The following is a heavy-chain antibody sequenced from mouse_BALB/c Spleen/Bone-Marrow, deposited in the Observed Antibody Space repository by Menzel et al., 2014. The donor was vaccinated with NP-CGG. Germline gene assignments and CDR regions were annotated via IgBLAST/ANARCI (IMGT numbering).Heavy chain of an antibody. Sequence: EVKLVESGCGLVQPGGSLKLSCAASGFDFSRYWMSWVRQAPGKGLEWIGEINPDSSTINYTPSLKDKFIISRDNAKNTLYLQMSKVRSEDTALYYCARLNYYGNLFVWGAGTTVTVSS. J-gene: IGHJ1*01. CDR1: GFDFSRYW. CDR3: ARLNYYGNLFV. D-gene: IGHD1-1*01. CDR2: INPDSSTI. V-gene: IGHV4-1*02.